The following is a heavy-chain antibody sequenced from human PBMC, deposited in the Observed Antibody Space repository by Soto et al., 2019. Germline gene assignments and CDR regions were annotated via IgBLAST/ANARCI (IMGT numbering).Heavy chain of an antibody. D-gene: IGHD3-10*01. CDR1: GFTFSSSG. J-gene: IGHJ6*02. V-gene: IGHV3-30*18. Sequence: QVQLVESGGGVVQHGRSLRLSCAASGFTFSSSGMHWVRQATGKGLEWVTVISHDGGNQYYADSVKGRFTISRDNSKNTLYLHRDSLRAEDTAVYYCAKGEGYYGSGSYEDSYGMDVWGQGTTVTVSS. CDR3: AKGEGYYGSGSYEDSYGMDV. CDR2: ISHDGGNQ.